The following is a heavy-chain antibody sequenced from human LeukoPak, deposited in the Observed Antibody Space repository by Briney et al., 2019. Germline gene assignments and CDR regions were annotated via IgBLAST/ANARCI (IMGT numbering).Heavy chain of an antibody. J-gene: IGHJ3*02. V-gene: IGHV1-69*06. CDR3: AREAAADDYGDYGPIDI. CDR1: GGTFNSET. D-gene: IGHD4-17*01. Sequence: ASVKVSCKASGGTFNSETISWVRQAPGQGLEWMGGIIPNSGTRNYAQKFQGRVTMTADKPTSTAFMELRSLRSEDTAVYYCAREAAADDYGDYGPIDIWGQGTMVIVSS. CDR2: IIPNSGTR.